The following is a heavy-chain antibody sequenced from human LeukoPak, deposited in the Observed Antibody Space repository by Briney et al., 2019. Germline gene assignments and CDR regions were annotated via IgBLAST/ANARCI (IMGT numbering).Heavy chain of an antibody. D-gene: IGHD3-22*01. V-gene: IGHV4-59*01. CDR3: ARDFRANYYDSSGYTLYNWFDP. Sequence: PSETLSLTCTVSGGSISSYYWSWIRQPPGKGLEWIGYIYYGWSTNYNPSLKSRVTISVDTSKNQFSLKLSSVTAADTAVYYCARDFRANYYDSSGYTLYNWFDPWGQGTLVTVSS. CDR2: IYYGWST. CDR1: GGSISSYY. J-gene: IGHJ5*02.